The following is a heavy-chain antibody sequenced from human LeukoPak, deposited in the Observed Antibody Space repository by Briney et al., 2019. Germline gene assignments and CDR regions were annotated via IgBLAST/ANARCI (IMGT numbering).Heavy chain of an antibody. D-gene: IGHD5-18*01. J-gene: IGHJ4*02. CDR3: ARDQALRGYSYGFFDY. V-gene: IGHV3-33*01. Sequence: GGSLRLSCAASGFTFSSYGMHWARQAPGKGLEWVAVIWYDGSNKYYADSVKGRFTISRDNSKNTLYLQMNSLRAEDTAVYYCARDQALRGYSYGFFDYWGQGTLVTVSS. CDR1: GFTFSSYG. CDR2: IWYDGSNK.